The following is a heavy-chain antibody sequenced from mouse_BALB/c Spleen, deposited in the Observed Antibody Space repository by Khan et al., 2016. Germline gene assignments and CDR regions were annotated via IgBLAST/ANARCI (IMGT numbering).Heavy chain of an antibody. D-gene: IGHD2-3*01. J-gene: IGHJ3*01. Sequence: VQLQQSGAELVKPGASVKLSCTASGFNIKDTYMHWVKQRPEQGLEWIGRIDPANGNTKYDPKFQGKATITADTSSNTAYLQLSSLTSEDTAVYYGAQIYDGYYGFAYWGQGTLVTVAA. CDR3: AQIYDGYYGFAY. CDR2: IDPANGNT. CDR1: GFNIKDTY. V-gene: IGHV14-3*02.